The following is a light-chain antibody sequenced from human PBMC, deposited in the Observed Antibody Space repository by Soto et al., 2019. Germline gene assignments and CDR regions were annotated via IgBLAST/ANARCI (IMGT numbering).Light chain of an antibody. CDR1: QSVSSSY. CDR2: GAS. CDR3: QQHGSSPWT. Sequence: SVWTQSPGTLSLSPGERATLSCRASQSVSSSYLAWYQQKPGQAPRLLIYGASSRATGIPDRFSGSGSGTDFTLTISRLEPEDFAVYYCQQHGSSPWTFGQGTKVDIK. V-gene: IGKV3-20*01. J-gene: IGKJ1*01.